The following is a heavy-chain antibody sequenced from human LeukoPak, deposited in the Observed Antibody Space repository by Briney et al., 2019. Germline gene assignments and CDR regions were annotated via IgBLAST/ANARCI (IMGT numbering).Heavy chain of an antibody. CDR1: GLTFGSYA. J-gene: IGHJ4*02. CDR2: ISGGGGSTYSA. CDR3: AKFNDILTGYFDY. V-gene: IGHV3-23*01. Sequence: GGSLRLSCAASGLTFGSYAMSWVRQSPGKGREWVLAISGGGGSTYSAYYTDSVKGRFTISRDNSKNTLYLQMNSLRAEDTAVYFCAKFNDILTGYFDYWGQGTLVTVSS. D-gene: IGHD3-9*01.